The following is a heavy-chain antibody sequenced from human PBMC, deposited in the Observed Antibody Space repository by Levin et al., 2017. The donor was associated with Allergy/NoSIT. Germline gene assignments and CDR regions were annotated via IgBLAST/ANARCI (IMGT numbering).Heavy chain of an antibody. CDR1: GFTFSTFA. V-gene: IGHV3-23*01. CDR3: AKDDGAAYYSFDS. CDR2: VSDGGDYT. J-gene: IGHJ4*02. Sequence: GESLKISCAASGFTFSTFAMNWVRQAPGQGLEWVSSVSDGGDYTFYADSVKGRFTISRDNSKDTLYLQMINLRAEDTALYFCAKDDGAAYYSFDSWGQGTLVTVSS. D-gene: IGHD1-26*01.